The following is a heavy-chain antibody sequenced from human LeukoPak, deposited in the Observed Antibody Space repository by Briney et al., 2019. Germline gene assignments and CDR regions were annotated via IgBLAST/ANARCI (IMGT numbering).Heavy chain of an antibody. J-gene: IGHJ6*02. CDR1: GFTFSSYA. D-gene: IGHD6-13*01. CDR2: ISYDGSNK. V-gene: IGHV3-30-3*01. CDR3: ARQTTAGTSFDV. Sequence: PGRAVRLSCAPSGFTFSSYAIHWVRQAPDKELEWVAVISYDGSNKYYADSVKGRFTISRDNSKNTLYLQMNSLRAEDTAVYYCARQTTAGTSFDVWGQGTSVTVSS.